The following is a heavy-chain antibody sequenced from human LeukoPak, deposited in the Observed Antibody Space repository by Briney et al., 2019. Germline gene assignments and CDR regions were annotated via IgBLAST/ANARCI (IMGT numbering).Heavy chain of an antibody. D-gene: IGHD1-26*01. CDR3: ASSDSGSYCLGY. Sequence: ASVKVSCKXSGHTFTGYYIHWVRQVPGQGLEWMGWINPNSGGTNYAQKVQGRVTMTWDTSITTAYMELSRLRSDDTAVYYCASSDSGSYCLGYWGQGTLVTVSS. CDR1: GHTFTGYY. J-gene: IGHJ4*02. CDR2: INPNSGGT. V-gene: IGHV1-2*02.